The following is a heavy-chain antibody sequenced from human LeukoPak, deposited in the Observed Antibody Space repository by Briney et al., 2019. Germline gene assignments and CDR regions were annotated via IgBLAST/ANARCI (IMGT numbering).Heavy chain of an antibody. J-gene: IGHJ4*02. CDR1: GYTFTSYG. V-gene: IGHV1-18*04. Sequence: GASVKVSCKASGYTFTSYGISWVRQAPGPGLEWMGWISAYNGNTNYAQKLQGRVTMTTDTSTSTAYMELRSLRSDDTAVYYCARDGDYDILTGLDYWGQGTLVTVSS. CDR2: ISAYNGNT. D-gene: IGHD3-9*01. CDR3: ARDGDYDILTGLDY.